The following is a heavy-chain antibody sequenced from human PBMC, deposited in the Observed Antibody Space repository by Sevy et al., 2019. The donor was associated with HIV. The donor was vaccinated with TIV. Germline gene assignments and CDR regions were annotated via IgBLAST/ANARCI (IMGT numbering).Heavy chain of an antibody. D-gene: IGHD6-13*01. CDR2: ISGSGGST. Sequence: GGSLRLSCAASGFTFSSYAMSWVRQAPGKGLECVSAISGSGGSTYYADSVKGRFTISRDNSKNTLYLQMNSLRAEDTAVYYCTKRVFRYFDYWGQGTLVTVSS. CDR1: GFTFSSYA. V-gene: IGHV3-23*01. J-gene: IGHJ4*02. CDR3: TKRVFRYFDY.